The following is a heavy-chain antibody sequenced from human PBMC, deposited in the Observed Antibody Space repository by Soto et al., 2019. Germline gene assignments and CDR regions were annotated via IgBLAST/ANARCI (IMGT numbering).Heavy chain of an antibody. D-gene: IGHD1-26*01. CDR1: GGCVASYQ. J-gene: IGHJ5*02. V-gene: IGHV4-59*02. CDR2: SAYTGNT. CDR3: ARDMHAGFTHYFDP. Sequence: TRSLACVVSGGCVASYQWSWIRQFPGKGLEWIAYSAYTGNTNYNPSLKSRVTISMDTSKNQLSLNLTSVTAAATAVSYCARDMHAGFTHYFDPGGQATLGTVSS.